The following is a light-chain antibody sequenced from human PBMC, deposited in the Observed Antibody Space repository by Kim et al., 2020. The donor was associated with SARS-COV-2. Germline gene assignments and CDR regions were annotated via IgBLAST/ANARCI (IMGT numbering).Light chain of an antibody. CDR2: SHN. Sequence: LTQPPSASGTPGQRVTISCSGSSSNIGSNYVNWYQQLPGAAPKLLIFSHNQRPSGVADRFSGSRSGTSASLAISGVQSEDEADYYCASWDDSLNGVIFGGGTQLTVL. CDR3: ASWDDSLNGVI. CDR1: SSNIGSNY. J-gene: IGLJ2*01. V-gene: IGLV1-44*01.